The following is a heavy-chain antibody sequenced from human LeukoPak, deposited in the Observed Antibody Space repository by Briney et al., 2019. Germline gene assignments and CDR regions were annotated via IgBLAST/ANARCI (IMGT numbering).Heavy chain of an antibody. CDR1: GGSISIFY. D-gene: IGHD3-22*01. CDR3: ARGSSGYRFDC. J-gene: IGHJ4*02. V-gene: IGHV4-59*01. Sequence: SETLSLTCTVSGGSISIFYWSWIRQPPGKGLEWIGYIHYSGSTNYNPSLKSRVTISVDTSKNQFSLNLSSVTAADTAVYYCARGSSGYRFDCWGQGTLVTVSS. CDR2: IHYSGST.